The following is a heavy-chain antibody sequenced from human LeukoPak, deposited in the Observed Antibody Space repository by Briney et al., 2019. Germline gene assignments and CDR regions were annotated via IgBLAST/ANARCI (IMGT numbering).Heavy chain of an antibody. J-gene: IGHJ4*02. V-gene: IGHV4-34*01. CDR1: GGSFSGYY. Sequence: SETPSLTCAVHGGSFSGYYWSWIRQPPGKGLEWIGEINHSGSTNYNPSLKSRVTRSVDTSKNQSSLKLSSVTAADTAVYYCARWEGGSYYDFHYWGQGTLVTVSS. CDR2: INHSGST. D-gene: IGHD1-26*01. CDR3: ARWEGGSYYDFHY.